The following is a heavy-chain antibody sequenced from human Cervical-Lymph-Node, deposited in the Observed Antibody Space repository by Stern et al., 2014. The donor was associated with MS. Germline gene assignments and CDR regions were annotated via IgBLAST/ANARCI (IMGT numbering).Heavy chain of an antibody. V-gene: IGHV3-30-3*01. J-gene: IGHJ4*02. CDR3: GRDTCRGGGCYFRY. CDR1: GFIFSNYA. D-gene: IGHD2-15*01. Sequence: VKLVESGGGVVQPGRSLRLSCAASGFIFSNYAMHWVRQAPGKGLDWVAFVSNEGSKQFYADSVRGRFTISRDNANNTLYLQMNSLRPEDTAVYYCGRDTCRGGGCYFRYWGQGILITVSS. CDR2: VSNEGSKQ.